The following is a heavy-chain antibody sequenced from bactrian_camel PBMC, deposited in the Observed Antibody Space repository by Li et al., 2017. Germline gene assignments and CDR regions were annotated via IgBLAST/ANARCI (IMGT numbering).Heavy chain of an antibody. CDR1: GYSIANYC. Sequence: HVQLVESGGGSVQAGGSLRLSCVASGYSIANYCMAWFRQVPGKERKAVAAIAKDGATSYAAAVKGRFTISSDSAKNTLYLQMDSLKSEDTALYYCASRPVVAGQDGYWGQGTQVTVS. V-gene: IGHV3S55*01. J-gene: IGHJ4*01. D-gene: IGHD7*01. CDR3: ASRPVVAGQDGY. CDR2: IAKDGAT.